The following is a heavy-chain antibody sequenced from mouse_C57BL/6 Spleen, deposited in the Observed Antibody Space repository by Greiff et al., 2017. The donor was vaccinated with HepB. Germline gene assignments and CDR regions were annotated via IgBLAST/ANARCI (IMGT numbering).Heavy chain of an antibody. V-gene: IGHV1-55*01. CDR2: IYPGSGST. J-gene: IGHJ1*03. Sequence: VQLQQPGAELVKPGASVKMSCKASGYTFTSYWITWVKQRPGQGLEWIGDIYPGSGSTNYNEKFKSKATLTVDTSSSTAYMQLISLTSEDSAVYYCARDGFITTVVDYWYFDVWGTGTTVTVSS. D-gene: IGHD1-1*01. CDR1: GYTFTSYW. CDR3: ARDGFITTVVDYWYFDV.